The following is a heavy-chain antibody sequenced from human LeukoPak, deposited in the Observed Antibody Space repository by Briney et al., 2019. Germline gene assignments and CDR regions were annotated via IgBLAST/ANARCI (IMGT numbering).Heavy chain of an antibody. D-gene: IGHD3-10*01. Sequence: GGSLRLSCAASGFTFSSYSMNWVRQAPGKGLEWVSYISSSSSTIYYADSVKGRFTISRDNAKNSLYLQMNSLRAEDTAVYYCARSPSGGFGELWGFDYWGQGTLVTVSS. V-gene: IGHV3-48*04. CDR2: ISSSSSTI. CDR1: GFTFSSYS. J-gene: IGHJ4*02. CDR3: ARSPSGGFGELWGFDY.